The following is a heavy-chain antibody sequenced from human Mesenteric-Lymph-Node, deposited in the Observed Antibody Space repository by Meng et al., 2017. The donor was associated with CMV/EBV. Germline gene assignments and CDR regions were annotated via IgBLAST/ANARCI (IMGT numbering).Heavy chain of an antibody. V-gene: IGHV3-74*01. Sequence: LSLTCAASGFTFSRYWMHWVRQVPGKGLVWVSRISSDGSFTSYADSVKGRFTVSRDNAKNTLYLQMNSLRAEDTAVYYCTRDPYCSGATCYGPLYGMDVWGQGTTVTVSS. D-gene: IGHD2-15*01. CDR3: TRDPYCSGATCYGPLYGMDV. CDR1: GFTFSRYW. CDR2: ISSDGSFT. J-gene: IGHJ6*02.